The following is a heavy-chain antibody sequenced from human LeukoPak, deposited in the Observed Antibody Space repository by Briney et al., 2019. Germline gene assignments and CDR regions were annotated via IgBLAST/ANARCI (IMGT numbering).Heavy chain of an antibody. CDR2: IKDRGPI. CDR3: GNTNYNPSHRSRVTITVDTSKSQFSLHLTSVTAADTAVYYCANAREPPYRGIYYYFES. D-gene: IGHD1-20*01. V-gene: IGHV4-59*07. CDR1: GDSITTSY. Sequence: PSDTLSLTCTVSGDSITTSYWSWIRQPPGKGLEWIGYIKDRGPINYNPSLRSRVTISVDTSKSQFSLLLTSVTAADTAVYYCGNTNYNPSHRSRVTITVDTSKSQFSLHLTSVTAADTAVYYCANAREPPYRGIYYYFESWGQGTLVTVSS. J-gene: IGHJ4*02.